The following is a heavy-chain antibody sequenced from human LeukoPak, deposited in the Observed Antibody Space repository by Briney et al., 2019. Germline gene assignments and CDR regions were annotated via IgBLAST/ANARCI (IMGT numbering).Heavy chain of an antibody. J-gene: IGHJ1*01. CDR2: IYHSGST. CDR1: GYSISSGYY. CDR3: ARDSWFGEMGPQDFQH. D-gene: IGHD3-10*01. Sequence: QSSETLSLTCTVSGYSISSGYYWGWIRQPPGKGLEWIGSIYHSGSTYYNPSLKSRVTISVDTSKNQFSLKLCSVTAADTAVYYCARDSWFGEMGPQDFQHWGQGTLVTVSS. V-gene: IGHV4-38-2*02.